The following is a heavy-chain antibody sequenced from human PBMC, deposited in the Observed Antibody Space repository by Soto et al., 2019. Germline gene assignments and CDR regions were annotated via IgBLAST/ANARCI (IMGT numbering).Heavy chain of an antibody. D-gene: IGHD3-10*01. J-gene: IGHJ6*02. Sequence: GGPLRVSCAASVFTFSSYWMHWVRQAPGKGLVWVSRMNEDGGTTDYADSVKGRFTISRDNAKNTLYLQMNSLRVEDTAVYYCASDLSGRADVWGQGTTVTVSS. CDR3: ASDLSGRADV. CDR1: VFTFSSYW. V-gene: IGHV3-74*01. CDR2: MNEDGGTT.